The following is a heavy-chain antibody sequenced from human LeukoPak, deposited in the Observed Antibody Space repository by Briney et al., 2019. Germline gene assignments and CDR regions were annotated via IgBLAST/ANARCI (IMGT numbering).Heavy chain of an antibody. D-gene: IGHD3-16*01. CDR1: GFTINNYG. V-gene: IGHV3-30*02. CDR3: AKDWGMFTGYANSLDY. Sequence: WGSLSLSCAASGFTINNYGMYRGSQEPGKGLQWGASLRYDGDSNYYADSVKGRFTISRDNSKSTLSLQMNSLNAEDTALFYCAKDWGMFTGYANSLDYWGQGTLVSVSS. J-gene: IGHJ4*02. CDR2: LRYDGDSN.